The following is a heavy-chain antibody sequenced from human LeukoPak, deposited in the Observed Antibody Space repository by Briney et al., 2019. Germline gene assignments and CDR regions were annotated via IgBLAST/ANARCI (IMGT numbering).Heavy chain of an antibody. V-gene: IGHV4-4*07. D-gene: IGHD2-8*01. CDR2: IYTSGST. J-gene: IGHJ5*02. CDR1: GGSFSGYY. Sequence: KASETLSLTCAVYGGSFSGYYWSWIRQPAGKGLEWIGRIYTSGSTNYNPSLKSRVTISVDTSKNQFSLKLSSVTAADTAVYYCARDKLRGVSPSWFDPWGQGTLVTVSS. CDR3: ARDKLRGVSPSWFDP.